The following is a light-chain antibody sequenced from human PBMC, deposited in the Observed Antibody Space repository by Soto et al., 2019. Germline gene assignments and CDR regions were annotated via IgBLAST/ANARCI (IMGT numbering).Light chain of an antibody. Sequence: EIVLTQSPGTLSLSPGERATLSCRASPSVSSSYLAWYQPKPGQAPRLLIYGASSRATGIPDRFSGSGSGTDFTLTITRLEPEDFAVYYCQQYGTTFGGGTKVEIK. V-gene: IGKV3-20*01. CDR1: PSVSSSY. CDR3: QQYGTT. J-gene: IGKJ4*01. CDR2: GAS.